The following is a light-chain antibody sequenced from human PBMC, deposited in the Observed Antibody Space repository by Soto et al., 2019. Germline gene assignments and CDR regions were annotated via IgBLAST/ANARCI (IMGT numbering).Light chain of an antibody. CDR3: QQRSNWPRVT. Sequence: EIVLTQSPVILSLSPGERATLSCRASQSVSDYLAWYQQKPGQAPRLLIYDASKRATSIPPRFSGSGSGTDFTLTISSLESEDFAVYYCQQRSNWPRVTFGPGTTVDFK. V-gene: IGKV3-11*01. J-gene: IGKJ3*01. CDR1: QSVSDY. CDR2: DAS.